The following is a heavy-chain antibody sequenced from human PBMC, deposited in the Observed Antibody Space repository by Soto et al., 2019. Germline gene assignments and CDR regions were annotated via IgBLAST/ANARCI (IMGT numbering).Heavy chain of an antibody. CDR3: ASGGEGSIAVAG. V-gene: IGHV4-39*01. Sequence: SETLSLTCTVSGGSISGSNYYWGRIRQPPGKGLEWIGAIYYTGRTYYKPSLKSRVTISVDTSKNQFSLRLNSVTAADTAVYYCASGGEGSIAVAGWGQGTLVTVSS. J-gene: IGHJ4*02. D-gene: IGHD6-19*01. CDR2: IYYTGRT. CDR1: GGSISGSNYY.